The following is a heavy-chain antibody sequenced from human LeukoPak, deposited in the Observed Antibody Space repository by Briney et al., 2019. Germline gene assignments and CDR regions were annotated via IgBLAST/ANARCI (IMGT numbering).Heavy chain of an antibody. Sequence: GGSLRLSCAASGFTFSSYWMSWVRQAPGKGLEWVANIKQDGSEKYYVDSVKGRFTISRDNAKNSLYLQMNSLRAEDTAVYYCARDGSNDSSSYDYWGQGTLVTVSS. J-gene: IGHJ4*02. CDR1: GFTFSSYW. CDR3: ARDGSNDSSSYDY. V-gene: IGHV3-7*01. CDR2: IKQDGSEK. D-gene: IGHD3-22*01.